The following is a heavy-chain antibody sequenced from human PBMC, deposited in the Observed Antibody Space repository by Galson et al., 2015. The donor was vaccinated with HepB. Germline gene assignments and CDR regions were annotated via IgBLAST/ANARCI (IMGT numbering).Heavy chain of an antibody. J-gene: IGHJ5*02. V-gene: IGHV1-46*01. D-gene: IGHD3-10*01. CDR2: INPSGGST. Sequence: SVKVSCKASGYTFTSYYMHWVRQAPGQGLEWMGIINPSGGSTSYAQKFQGRVTITADKSTSTAYMELSSLRSEDTAVYYCARADYYATNWFDPWGQGTLVTVSS. CDR3: ARADYYATNWFDP. CDR1: GYTFTSYY.